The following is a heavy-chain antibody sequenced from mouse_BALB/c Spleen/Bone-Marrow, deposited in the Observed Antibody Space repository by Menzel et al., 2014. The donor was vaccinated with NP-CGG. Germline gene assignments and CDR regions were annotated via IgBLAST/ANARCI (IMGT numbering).Heavy chain of an antibody. V-gene: IGHV1-18*01. CDR3: ARGRFAY. CDR2: INPNIGGT. J-gene: IGHJ3*01. Sequence: EVKLQESGPELVKPGASVKISCKTSGYTFTEYTIHWVKQSHGKSLEWIGNINPNIGGTTYNQKFKGKATLTVDMSSSTAHMDLRSLTSEDSAVYYCARGRFAYRGQGTLVTVSA. CDR1: GYTFTEYT.